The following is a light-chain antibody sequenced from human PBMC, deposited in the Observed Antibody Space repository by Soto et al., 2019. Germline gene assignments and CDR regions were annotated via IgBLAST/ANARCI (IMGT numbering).Light chain of an antibody. CDR3: QQYNNWPYT. V-gene: IGKV3-15*01. CDR2: GAS. CDR1: QSIGNN. Sequence: EIVVTQSPDTLSVSPGEGANLSCRASQSIGNNLAWYRQKPGQAPRLVIHGASTRATGIPARFSGSGSGTEFTLTISSLHSEDLAVYYCQQYNNWPYTFGQGTKLEIK. J-gene: IGKJ2*01.